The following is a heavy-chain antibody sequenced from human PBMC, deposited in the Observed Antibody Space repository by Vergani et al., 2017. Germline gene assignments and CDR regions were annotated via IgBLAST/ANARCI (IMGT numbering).Heavy chain of an antibody. CDR2: ISSSGSTI. V-gene: IGHV3-48*03. CDR3: ARYSSSAYYYYYMDV. D-gene: IGHD6-6*01. Sequence: EVQLVESGGGLVQPGGSLRLSCAASGFTFSSYEMNWVRQAPGKGLEWVSYISSSGSTIYYADSVKGRFTISRDNAKNSLYLQMNSLRAEDTAVYYCARYSSSAYYYYYMDVWGKRTTVTVSS. J-gene: IGHJ6*03. CDR1: GFTFSSYE.